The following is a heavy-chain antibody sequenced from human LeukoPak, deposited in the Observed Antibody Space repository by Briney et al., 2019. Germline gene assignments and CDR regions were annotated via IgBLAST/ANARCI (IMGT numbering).Heavy chain of an antibody. CDR3: AKDIGYYDSSGLIDY. Sequence: GGSLRLSCAASGFTFSSYWMHWVRQAPGKGLVWVSRINSDGSSTSYADSVKGRFTISRDNAKNTLYLQMNSLRAEDTAVYYCAKDIGYYDSSGLIDYWGQGTLVTVSS. CDR2: INSDGSST. V-gene: IGHV3-74*01. CDR1: GFTFSSYW. J-gene: IGHJ4*02. D-gene: IGHD3-22*01.